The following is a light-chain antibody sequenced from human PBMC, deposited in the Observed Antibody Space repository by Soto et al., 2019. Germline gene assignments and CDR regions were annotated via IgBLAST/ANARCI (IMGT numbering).Light chain of an antibody. Sequence: DIVMTQSPDSLPVSLGERATINCKSSQSVLHSSNSNNYLAWYQQKSGQPPKLLIYWASTRESGVPDRFSGSGSGTDFTLTISSLQAEDVAVYYCQQYYNIPHTFGQGTKLEIK. CDR3: QQYYNIPHT. CDR1: QSVLHSSNSNNY. CDR2: WAS. V-gene: IGKV4-1*01. J-gene: IGKJ2*01.